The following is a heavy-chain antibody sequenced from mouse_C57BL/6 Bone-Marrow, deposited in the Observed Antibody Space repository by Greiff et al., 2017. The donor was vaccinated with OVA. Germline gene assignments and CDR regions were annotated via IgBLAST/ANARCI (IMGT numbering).Heavy chain of an antibody. CDR1: GFTFSSYA. J-gene: IGHJ2*01. CDR3: ARDVDGYLDY. D-gene: IGHD2-3*01. Sequence: EVQGVESGGGLVKPGGSLKLSCAASGFTFSSYAMSWVRQTPEKRLEWVATISDGGSYTYYPDNVKGRFTISRDNAKNNLYLQMSHLKSEDTAMYYCARDVDGYLDYWGQGTTLTVSS. CDR2: ISDGGSYT. V-gene: IGHV5-4*01.